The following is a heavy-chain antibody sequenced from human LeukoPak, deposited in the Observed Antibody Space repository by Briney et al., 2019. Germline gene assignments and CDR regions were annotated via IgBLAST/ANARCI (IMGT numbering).Heavy chain of an antibody. V-gene: IGHV3-23*01. J-gene: IGHJ5*02. Sequence: PGGSLTLSCAASGFTFTNYAMYWVRQAHGKGPEWVSGISGSGGNTYYAESVEGRFTIFRHNSKNTVFLLINNLGVDDKAVYYWGKTTAGYSSGRYPGWPISSWGQGTLVTVSA. D-gene: IGHD6-19*01. CDR3: GKTTAGYSSGRYPGWPISS. CDR2: ISGSGGNT. CDR1: GFTFTNYA.